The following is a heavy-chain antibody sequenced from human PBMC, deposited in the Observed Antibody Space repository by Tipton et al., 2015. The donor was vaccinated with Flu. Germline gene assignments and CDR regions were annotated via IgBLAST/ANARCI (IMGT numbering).Heavy chain of an antibody. D-gene: IGHD2-21*01. CDR2: ISWNSGSI. Sequence: RSLRLSCAASGFTFDDYAMHWVRQAPGKGLEWVSGISWNSGSIGYADSVKGRFTISRDNAKNSLYLQMNSLRAEDMALYYCAKDRIAGGMDVWGQGTTVTVSS. CDR3: AKDRIAGGMDV. CDR1: GFTFDDYA. V-gene: IGHV3-9*03. J-gene: IGHJ6*02.